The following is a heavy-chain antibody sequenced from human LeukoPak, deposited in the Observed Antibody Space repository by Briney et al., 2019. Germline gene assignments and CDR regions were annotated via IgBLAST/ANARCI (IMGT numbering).Heavy chain of an antibody. J-gene: IGHJ5*02. CDR2: IYYSGST. CDR1: GGSISSYY. Sequence: PSETLSLTCTVSGGSISSYYWSWIRQPPGKGLEWIGYIYYSGSTNYNPSLKRRVTISVDTSKNQFSLKLSSVTAADTAVYYCARVLLPRFGELLSWFDPWGQGTLVTVSS. D-gene: IGHD3-10*01. CDR3: ARVLLPRFGELLSWFDP. V-gene: IGHV4-59*01.